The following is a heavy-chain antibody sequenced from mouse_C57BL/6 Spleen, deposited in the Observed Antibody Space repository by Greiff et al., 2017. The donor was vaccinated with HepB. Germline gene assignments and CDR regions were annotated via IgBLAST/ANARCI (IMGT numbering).Heavy chain of an antibody. CDR2: IWTGGGT. J-gene: IGHJ3*01. CDR1: GFSLTSYA. D-gene: IGHD4-1*01. V-gene: IGHV2-9-1*01. Sequence: VQLQESGPGLVAPSQSLSITCTVSGFSLTSYAISWVRQPPGKGLEWLGVIWTGGGTNYNSALKSRLSISKDNSKSQVFLKMNSLQTDDTARYYCARIPELGRGAWFAYWGQGTLVTVSA. CDR3: ARIPELGRGAWFAY.